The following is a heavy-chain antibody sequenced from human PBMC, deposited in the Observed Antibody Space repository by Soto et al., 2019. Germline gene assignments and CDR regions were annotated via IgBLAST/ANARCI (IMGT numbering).Heavy chain of an antibody. V-gene: IGHV1-69*13. CDR1: GGTFSSYA. CDR2: IIPIFGTA. Sequence: SVKVSCKASGGTFSSYAISWVRQAPGQGLEWMGGIIPIFGTANYAQKFQGRVTITADESTSTAYMELSSLRSEDTVVYYCARGGAAAGRFDYWGQGTLVTVSS. D-gene: IGHD6-13*01. J-gene: IGHJ4*02. CDR3: ARGGAAAGRFDY.